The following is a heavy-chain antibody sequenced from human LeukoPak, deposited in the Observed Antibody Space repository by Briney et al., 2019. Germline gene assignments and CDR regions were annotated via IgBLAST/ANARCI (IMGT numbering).Heavy chain of an antibody. J-gene: IGHJ4*02. CDR2: ISYDGSKK. CDR1: GFTFRSYG. V-gene: IGHV3-30*18. Sequence: GGSRRLSWAASGFTFRSYGMHGFGQAPGKGREWGAVISYDGSKKYHADSVKGRFTISRDNSKNTLYLQMNSLRAEDTAVYYCAKDRSSSWSFDYWGQGTLVTVSS. CDR3: AKDRSSSWSFDY. D-gene: IGHD6-13*01.